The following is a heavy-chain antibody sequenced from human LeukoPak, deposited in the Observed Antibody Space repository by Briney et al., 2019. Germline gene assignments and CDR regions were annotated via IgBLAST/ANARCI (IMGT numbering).Heavy chain of an antibody. D-gene: IGHD4-23*01. CDR1: GGSISSGDYY. Sequence: SQTLSLTCTVSGGSISSGDYYWSWIRQPPGKGLEWIGTIYHSGRTYYNPSLKSRVTISVDMSKNQFSLKLSSVTAADTAVYYCARRATVVTAGWYYFDYWGQGTLVTVSS. CDR3: ARRATVVTAGWYYFDY. J-gene: IGHJ4*02. V-gene: IGHV4-30-4*08. CDR2: IYHSGRT.